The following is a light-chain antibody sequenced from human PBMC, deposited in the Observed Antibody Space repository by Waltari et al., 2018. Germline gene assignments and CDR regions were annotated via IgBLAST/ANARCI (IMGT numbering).Light chain of an antibody. V-gene: IGLV1-40*01. CDR2: ANT. CDR3: QSYDSSLTSWV. CDR1: SSNVGAGFD. Sequence: QSVLTQPPSVSGAPGQRVTISCTGNSSNVGAGFDVHWYRHLPQTAPKLLVFANTSRPSGVPDRFSGSKSGSSASLAISGLQAKDEALYYCQSYDSSLTSWVFGGGTKLTVL. J-gene: IGLJ3*02.